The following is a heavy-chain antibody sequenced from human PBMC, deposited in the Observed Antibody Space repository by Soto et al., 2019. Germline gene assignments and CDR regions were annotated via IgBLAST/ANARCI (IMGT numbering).Heavy chain of an antibody. CDR1: GFTFSSYS. D-gene: IGHD6-19*01. CDR3: ARSSGWTRDAFDI. Sequence: EVQLVESGGGLVKPGGSLRLSCAASGFTFSSYSMNWVRQAPGKGLEWVSSISSSSSYIYYADSVKGRFTIPRDNAKNSLYLQMKSLRADYTALYYCARSSGWTRDAFDIWGQWSMVTVTS. V-gene: IGHV3-21*01. J-gene: IGHJ3*02. CDR2: ISSSSSYI.